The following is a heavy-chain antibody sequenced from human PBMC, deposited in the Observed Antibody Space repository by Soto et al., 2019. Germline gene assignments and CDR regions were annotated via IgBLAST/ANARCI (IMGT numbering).Heavy chain of an antibody. CDR2: MYHFGTT. V-gene: IGHV4-4*02. CDR1: GGSISTPYW. CDR3: ARGGGYQGTYFDY. J-gene: IGHJ4*02. D-gene: IGHD3-22*01. Sequence: QLQESGPGLLKPSGTLSLTCDVSGGSISTPYWWTWVRQSPGKGLEWIGQMYHFGTTNYNPSLKSRLTTSIDKSTNQCSLNLNSVTAADTAVYFCARGGGYQGTYFDYWGQGILVTVSS.